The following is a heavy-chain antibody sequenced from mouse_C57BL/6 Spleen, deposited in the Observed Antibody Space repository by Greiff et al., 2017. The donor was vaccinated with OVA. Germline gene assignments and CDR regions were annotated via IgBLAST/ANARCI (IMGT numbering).Heavy chain of an antibody. CDR1: GYAFSSSW. D-gene: IGHD3-1*01. V-gene: IGHV1-82*01. CDR2: IYPGDGDT. J-gene: IGHJ4*01. Sequence: VHLVESGPELVKPGASVKISCKASGYAFSSSWMNWVKQRPGKGLEWIGRIYPGDGDTNYNGKFKGKATLTADKSSSTAYMQLSSLTSEDSAVYFCARSGGYYAMDYWGQGTSVTVSS. CDR3: ARSGGYYAMDY.